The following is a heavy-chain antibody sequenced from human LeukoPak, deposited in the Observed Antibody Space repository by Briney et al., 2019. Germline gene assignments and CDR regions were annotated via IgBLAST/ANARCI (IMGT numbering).Heavy chain of an antibody. D-gene: IGHD4-11*01. V-gene: IGHV3-9*01. J-gene: IGHJ3*02. CDR2: ISWNSGSI. CDR3: AKDTDSNPPDAFDI. CDR1: GFTFDDYA. Sequence: GGSLRLSCAASGFTFDDYAMHWVRQAPGKGLEWVSGISWNSGSIGYADSVKGRFTISRDNAKNSLYLQMNSLRVEDKALYYCAKDTDSNPPDAFDIWGQGTMVTVSS.